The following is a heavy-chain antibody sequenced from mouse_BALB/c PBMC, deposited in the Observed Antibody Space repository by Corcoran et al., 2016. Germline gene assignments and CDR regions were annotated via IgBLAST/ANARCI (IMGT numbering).Heavy chain of an antibody. V-gene: IGHV1-4*02. CDR2: INPSSGYT. CDR1: GYTFTSYT. CDR3: ARERSYGPFAY. J-gene: IGHJ3*01. Sequence: QVQLQQSAAELARPGASVKMSCKASGYTFTSYTMHWVKQRPGQGLEWIGYINPSSGYTEYNQKFKDKTTLTADKSSSTAYMQLSSLTSEDSAVYYCARERSYGPFAYWGQGTLVTVSA. D-gene: IGHD1-1*02.